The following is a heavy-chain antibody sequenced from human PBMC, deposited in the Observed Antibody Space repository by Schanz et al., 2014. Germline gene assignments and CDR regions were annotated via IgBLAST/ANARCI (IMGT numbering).Heavy chain of an antibody. CDR2: TSHDGSFT. J-gene: IGHJ6*01. Sequence: VQLVESGGGVVQPGGSLRLSCAASGFTFSDSWMNWVRQAPGKGLVWVSRTSHDGSFTTFADSVKGRFTISRDNAKNALYLQMNSLRAEDTAVYYCVKDPDKYNWNDVEGMDVWGPGTTVTVSS. D-gene: IGHD1-1*01. CDR3: VKDPDKYNWNDVEGMDV. CDR1: GFTFSDSW. V-gene: IGHV3-74*02.